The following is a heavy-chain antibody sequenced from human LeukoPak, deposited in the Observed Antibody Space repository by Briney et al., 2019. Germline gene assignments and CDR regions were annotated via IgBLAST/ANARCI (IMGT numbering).Heavy chain of an antibody. CDR2: INSGGSGT. J-gene: IGHJ3*02. CDR3: ARRATNYYDILGAFDI. Sequence: GGSLRLSCAASGFSFSSNWMHWVRQTPGKGLVWVSRINSGGSGTSYADSVEGRFTISRDNAKNTLYLQMNSLRAEDTAVYYCARRATNYYDILGAFDIWGQGTMVTVSS. D-gene: IGHD3-22*01. V-gene: IGHV3-74*01. CDR1: GFSFSSNW.